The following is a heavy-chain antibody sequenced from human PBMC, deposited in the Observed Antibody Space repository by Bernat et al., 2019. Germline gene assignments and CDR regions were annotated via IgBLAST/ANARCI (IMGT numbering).Heavy chain of an antibody. D-gene: IGHD6-19*01. J-gene: IGHJ4*02. CDR2: IYYSGST. Sequence: QLQLQESGPGLVKPSETLSLTCTVSGGSISSSSYYWGWIRQPPGKGLEWIGSIYYSGSTYYNPSLKSRVTISVDTSKNQFSLRLSSVTAADTAVYYCAGHAMGDTTALTGWYLTSDYYFDYWGQGTLVTVSS. V-gene: IGHV4-39*01. CDR1: GGSISSSSYY. CDR3: AGHAMGDTTALTGWYLTSDYYFDY.